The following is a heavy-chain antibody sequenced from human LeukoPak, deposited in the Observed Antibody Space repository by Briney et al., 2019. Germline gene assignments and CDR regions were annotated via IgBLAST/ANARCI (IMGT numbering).Heavy chain of an antibody. D-gene: IGHD3-10*01. CDR3: ARVGTYYRSLDS. V-gene: IGHV4-59*01. CDR1: GDSINDAS. Sequence: PSETLSLTCTVSGDSINDASWNWIRQPPGQGLEWIGYIYHSGGTNYNPSLKSRVSISLDTSKNQFSLKLSSVTAADTAVYYCARVGTYYRSLDSWGQGTLVTVSS. CDR2: IYHSGGT. J-gene: IGHJ4*02.